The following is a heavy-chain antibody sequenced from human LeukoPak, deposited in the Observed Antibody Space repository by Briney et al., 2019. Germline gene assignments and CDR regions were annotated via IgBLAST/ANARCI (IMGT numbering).Heavy chain of an antibody. V-gene: IGHV3-7*01. Sequence: GGSLRLSCAASGFTFSSYWMSWVRQAPGKGLEWVAHIKQDGSEKYYVDSVKGRFTISRDNAKHSLYLQMNSLRAEDTAVYYCARVHDYVWGSYRYYFDYWGQGTLVTVSS. CDR2: IKQDGSEK. D-gene: IGHD3-16*02. CDR3: ARVHDYVWGSYRYYFDY. J-gene: IGHJ4*02. CDR1: GFTFSSYW.